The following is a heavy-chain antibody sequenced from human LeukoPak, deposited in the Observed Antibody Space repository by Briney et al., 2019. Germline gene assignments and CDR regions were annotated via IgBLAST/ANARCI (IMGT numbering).Heavy chain of an antibody. D-gene: IGHD3-22*01. CDR1: GFIFSSYS. CDR3: AGYDSSGYYYN. CDR2: IYSGGST. J-gene: IGHJ4*02. V-gene: IGHV3-53*01. Sequence: GGSLRLSCAASGFIFSSYSMNWVRQAPGKGLEWVSVIYSGGSTYYADSVKGRFTISRDNSKNTLYLQMNSLRAEDTAVYYCAGYDSSGYYYNWGQGTLVTVSS.